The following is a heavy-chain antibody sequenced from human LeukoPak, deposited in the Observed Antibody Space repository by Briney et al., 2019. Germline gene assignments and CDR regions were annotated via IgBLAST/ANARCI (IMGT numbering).Heavy chain of an antibody. D-gene: IGHD3-10*01. J-gene: IGHJ4*02. V-gene: IGHV1-18*01. Sequence: ASVKVSCKASGGTFSSYAISWVRQAPGQGLEWMGWISAYNGNTNYAQKLQGRVTMTTDTSTSTAYMELRSLRSDDTAVYYCARGGRYYDPFDYWGQGTLVTVSS. CDR2: ISAYNGNT. CDR1: GGTFSSYA. CDR3: ARGGRYYDPFDY.